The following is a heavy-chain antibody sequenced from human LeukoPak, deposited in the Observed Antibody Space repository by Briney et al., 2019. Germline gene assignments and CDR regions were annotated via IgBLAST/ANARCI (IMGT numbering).Heavy chain of an antibody. V-gene: IGHV4-34*01. CDR3: ASPYDPYYFDC. CDR2: ISFTGSN. CDR1: GGSFSGYY. D-gene: IGHD3-16*01. Sequence: SETLSLTCAVYGGSFSGYYWSWIRQPPGKGLEWIGSISFTGSNYYNPSLKSRVTISVDTSKNQFSLKLSSVTAADTAVYYCASPYDPYYFDCWGQGTLVTVSS. J-gene: IGHJ4*02.